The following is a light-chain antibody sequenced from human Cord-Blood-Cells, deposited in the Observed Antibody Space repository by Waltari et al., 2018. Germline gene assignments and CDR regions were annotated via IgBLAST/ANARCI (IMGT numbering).Light chain of an antibody. CDR3: CSYAGSWV. J-gene: IGLJ3*02. V-gene: IGLV2-23*01. CDR1: SRDVGSYNL. CDR2: EGS. Sequence: QSALTQPASVSGSPGPSITISCTGTSRDVGSYNLVSWYQQHPRTAPKLMIYEGSKRPSGVSNRFSGSKAGNTASLTISGLQAEDEADYYCCSYAGSWVFGGGTKLTVL.